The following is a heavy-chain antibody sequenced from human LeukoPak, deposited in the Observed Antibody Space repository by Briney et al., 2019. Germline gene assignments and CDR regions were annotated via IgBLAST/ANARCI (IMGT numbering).Heavy chain of an antibody. Sequence: PGGSLRLSCAASGFTFSSYWMHWVRQAPGKGLVWVSRINTDGSSTNYADSVKGRFTISRDNAKNTLYLQMNSLRGDDTALYYGASCYNYGKIDHWGQGTLVTASS. CDR3: ASCYNYGKIDH. J-gene: IGHJ4*02. D-gene: IGHD3-22*01. CDR1: GFTFSSYW. V-gene: IGHV3-74*01. CDR2: INTDGSST.